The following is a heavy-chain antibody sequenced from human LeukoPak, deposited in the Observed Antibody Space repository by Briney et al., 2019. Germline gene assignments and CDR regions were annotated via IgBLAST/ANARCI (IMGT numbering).Heavy chain of an antibody. D-gene: IGHD6-6*01. CDR1: GFTFSSYA. Sequence: GRSLRLSCAVSGFTFSSYAMHWVRQAPGKGLEWVAVISYDGSNKYYADSVKGRFTISRDNSKNTLYLQMNSLRAEDTAVYYCARVGSIAARRLYYYYMDVWGKGTTVTVSS. V-gene: IGHV3-30-3*01. CDR3: ARVGSIAARRLYYYYMDV. J-gene: IGHJ6*03. CDR2: ISYDGSNK.